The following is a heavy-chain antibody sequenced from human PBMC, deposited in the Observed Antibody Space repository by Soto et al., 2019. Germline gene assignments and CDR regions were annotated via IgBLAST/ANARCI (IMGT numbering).Heavy chain of an antibody. V-gene: IGHV3-33*01. Sequence: PVGSLRLSCAASGFTFSDYGMHWVRQAPGKGLEWVAVIWYDGSNKYYADSVKGRFTISRDNSKNTLYLQMNSLRAEDTAVYYCERQSIGNIRLRDLDCWGQGTLVTVSS. J-gene: IGHJ4*02. CDR1: GFTFSDYG. CDR2: IWYDGSNK. D-gene: IGHD1-1*01. CDR3: ERQSIGNIRLRDLDC.